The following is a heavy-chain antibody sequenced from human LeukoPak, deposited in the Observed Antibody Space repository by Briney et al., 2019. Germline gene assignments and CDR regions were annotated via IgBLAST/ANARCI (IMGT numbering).Heavy chain of an antibody. J-gene: IGHJ4*02. Sequence: GGSLRLSCAASGFTFNNYAMNWVRQAPGKGLEWVSGISGSGGSTYYADSVQGRFTISRDSSKNTLYLQMNSLRAEDTAVYYCAKDYYDSSGYYFCVDWGQGTLVTVSS. CDR2: ISGSGGST. D-gene: IGHD3-22*01. CDR1: GFTFNNYA. V-gene: IGHV3-23*01. CDR3: AKDYYDSSGYYFCVD.